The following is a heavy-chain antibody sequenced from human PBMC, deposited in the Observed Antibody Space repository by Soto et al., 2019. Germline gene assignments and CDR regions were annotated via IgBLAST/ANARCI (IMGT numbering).Heavy chain of an antibody. J-gene: IGHJ5*02. Sequence: SETLSLTCAVSGGSISSGGYYWSWIRQHPGKGLEWIGYIYYSGSTYYNPSLKSRVTISVDTSKNQFSLKLSSVTAADTAVYYCARGPPAAGNPVWFDPWGQGTLVTVSS. CDR3: ARGPPAAGNPVWFDP. V-gene: IGHV4-31*11. D-gene: IGHD6-13*01. CDR2: IYYSGST. CDR1: GGSISSGGYY.